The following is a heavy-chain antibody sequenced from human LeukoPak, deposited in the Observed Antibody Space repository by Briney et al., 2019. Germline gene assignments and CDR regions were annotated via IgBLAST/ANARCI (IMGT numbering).Heavy chain of an antibody. V-gene: IGHV4-4*08. CDR1: GASIRMNN. CDR2: IDTTGST. D-gene: IGHD6-13*01. Sequence: SKTLSLFCRAPGASIRMNNGGWSRNPPGKGREWIEYIDTTGSTNYNPSLNSRVTISRDMSKNHFSLELSSVTAADTAVYFCARGRVSSSSWSSTYYYYFYIDVWGKGTTVTVSS. J-gene: IGHJ6*03. CDR3: ARGRVSSSSWSSTYYYYFYIDV.